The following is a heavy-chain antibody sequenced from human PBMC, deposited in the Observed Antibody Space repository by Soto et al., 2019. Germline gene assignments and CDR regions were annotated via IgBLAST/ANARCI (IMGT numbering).Heavy chain of an antibody. CDR1: GGSFSGYY. V-gene: IGHV4-34*01. CDR3: ARWTYYGSGSYYTYYYYGMDV. Sequence: PSETLSLTCAVYGGSFSGYYWSWIRQPPGKGLEWIGEINHSGSTNYNPSLKSRVTISVDTSKNQFSLKLSSVTAADTAVYYCARWTYYGSGSYYTYYYYGMDVWGQGTTVTVSS. D-gene: IGHD3-10*01. J-gene: IGHJ6*02. CDR2: INHSGST.